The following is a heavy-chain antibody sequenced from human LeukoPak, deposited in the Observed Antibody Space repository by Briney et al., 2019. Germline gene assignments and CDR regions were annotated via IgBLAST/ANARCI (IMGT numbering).Heavy chain of an antibody. Sequence: GGSLTLSCAASGFTFSSNAMIWVRQAPGKGLEWVPVISGSGGNTYYADSVKGRLTISRDNSKNTLYLQMNSLRAEDTAVYYCAKAVGSGWRYYFDYWGQGTPVTVSS. V-gene: IGHV3-23*01. CDR2: ISGSGGNT. CDR3: AKAVGSGWRYYFDY. CDR1: GFTFSSNA. J-gene: IGHJ4*02. D-gene: IGHD6-19*01.